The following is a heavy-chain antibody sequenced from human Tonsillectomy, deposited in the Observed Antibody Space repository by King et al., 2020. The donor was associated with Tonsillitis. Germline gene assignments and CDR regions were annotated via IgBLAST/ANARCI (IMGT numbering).Heavy chain of an antibody. J-gene: IGHJ6*02. D-gene: IGHD3-10*01. CDR1: GGSIRSFY. V-gene: IGHV4-59*01. CDR2: IYYSGTT. CDR3: ARGWFGDDYYYYGIDV. Sequence: VQLQESGPGLVKPSETLSLTCTVSGGSIRSFYWSWIRQPPGKGLEWIGYIYYSGTTYYNPSLKSRVTISVDTSKNQFSLKLSSVTAADTAVYYFARGWFGDDYYYYGIDVWGQGTTVTVSS.